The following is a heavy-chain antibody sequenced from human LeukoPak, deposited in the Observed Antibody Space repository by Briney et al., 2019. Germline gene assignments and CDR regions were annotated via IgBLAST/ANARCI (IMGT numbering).Heavy chain of an antibody. Sequence: GRSLRLSCAASGFTFSSYGVHWVRQAPGKGLEWVAVIWYDGSNKYYADSVKGRFTISRDNSKNTLYLQMNSLRAEDTAVYYCAREMATRLGYFDYWGQGTLATVSS. V-gene: IGHV3-33*01. CDR2: IWYDGSNK. CDR3: AREMATRLGYFDY. D-gene: IGHD5-24*01. J-gene: IGHJ4*02. CDR1: GFTFSSYG.